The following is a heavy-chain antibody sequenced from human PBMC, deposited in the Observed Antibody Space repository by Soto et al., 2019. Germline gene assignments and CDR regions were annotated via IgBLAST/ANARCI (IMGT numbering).Heavy chain of an antibody. Sequence: SETLSLTCTVSGGSFKSGSYSWSWIRQPPGKGLEWIGYVYHTGRTSYNPSLKSRVTISGDSSKNQFSLKLSSVTAADTAVYYCARHGGHYFDYWGQGPLVTVSS. D-gene: IGHD3-16*01. J-gene: IGHJ4*02. CDR3: ARHGGHYFDY. V-gene: IGHV4-61*01. CDR1: GGSFKSGSYS. CDR2: VYHTGRT.